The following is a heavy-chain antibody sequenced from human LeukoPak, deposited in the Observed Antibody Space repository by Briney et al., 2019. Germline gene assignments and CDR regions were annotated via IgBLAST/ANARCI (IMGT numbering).Heavy chain of an antibody. V-gene: IGHV1-46*01. CDR1: GYTFTSYY. CDR2: INPSGGST. Sequence: ASVKVSCKASGYTFTSYYMHWVRQAPGQGLEWMGIINPSGGSTSYAQKFQGRVTMTRDTSTSTAYMELSSLRSEDTAVYYCAREGVVDISKYGMDVWGQGTTVTVSS. D-gene: IGHD3-9*01. CDR3: AREGVVDISKYGMDV. J-gene: IGHJ6*02.